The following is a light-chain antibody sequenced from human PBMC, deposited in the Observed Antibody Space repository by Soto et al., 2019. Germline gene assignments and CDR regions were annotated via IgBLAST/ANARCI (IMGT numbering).Light chain of an antibody. CDR1: SSDVGGYNY. V-gene: IGLV2-14*01. Sequence: QSVLTQPASVSGSPGQSITICCTGTSSDVGGYNYVSWYQQHPGKAPKLMIYDVSNRPSGVSNRFSGPKSGNTASLTISGLQAEDEADYYCSSYTSSSTLGVFGTGTKVTVL. J-gene: IGLJ1*01. CDR2: DVS. CDR3: SSYTSSSTLGV.